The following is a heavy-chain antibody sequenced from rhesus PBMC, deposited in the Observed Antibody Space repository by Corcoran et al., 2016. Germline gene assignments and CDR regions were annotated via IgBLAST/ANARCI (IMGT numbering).Heavy chain of an antibody. CDR1: GGSISSNY. CDR2: ISCRGGGP. Sequence: QLQLQESGPGLVKPSETLSLTCAVSGGSISSNYWSWIRQPPGKGLEWIGRISCRGGGPDYNPSHKCRFTMSTDPSKNPFSLKLSSGPAADTAVYYCAGASQSIAAGTDYWGQGVLVTVSS. J-gene: IGHJ4*01. D-gene: IGHD6-13*01. V-gene: IGHV4-173*01. CDR3: AGASQSIAAGTDY.